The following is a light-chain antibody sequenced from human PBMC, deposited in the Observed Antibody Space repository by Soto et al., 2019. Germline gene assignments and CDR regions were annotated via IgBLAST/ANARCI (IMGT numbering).Light chain of an antibody. CDR2: KAS. CDR3: QQYNSYWT. Sequence: DIQMTQSSSTLSASLGDRVTITCRASQSISTWLAWYQQKPGKAPKLLIYKASSLESGVPSRFSGSGSGTEFTLTISSLQRDDFGTYYCQQYNSYWTFGQGTKVEIK. CDR1: QSISTW. V-gene: IGKV1-5*03. J-gene: IGKJ1*01.